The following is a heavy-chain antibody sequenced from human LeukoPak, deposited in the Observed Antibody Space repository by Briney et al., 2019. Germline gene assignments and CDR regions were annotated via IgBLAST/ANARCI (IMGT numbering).Heavy chain of an antibody. CDR2: IYYSGST. V-gene: IGHV4-59*01. CDR1: GGSISSYY. Sequence: SETLSLTCTVSGGSISSYYWSWIRQPPGKGLEWIGYIYYSGSTNYNPSLKSRVTISVDTSKNQFSLKLTSVTAADTAVYYCSRDRRGVLGAIWGQGTLVTVSS. J-gene: IGHJ4*02. CDR3: SRDRRGVLGAI. D-gene: IGHD3-10*02.